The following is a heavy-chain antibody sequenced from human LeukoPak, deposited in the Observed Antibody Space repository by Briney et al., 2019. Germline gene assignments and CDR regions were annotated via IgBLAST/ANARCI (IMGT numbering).Heavy chain of an antibody. V-gene: IGHV3-30*06. Sequence: GGSLRLSCAASGFTFNTYGMNWVRQATGKGLEWVAIISWHEDTEFYGESVKGRFTISRDNSKNMVYLQMNSLRAEDTAVYYCARDLREYYFDRSGFSLGHWGQGTLVTVSS. J-gene: IGHJ4*02. CDR3: ARDLREYYFDRSGFSLGH. D-gene: IGHD3-22*01. CDR2: ISWHEDTE. CDR1: GFTFNTYG.